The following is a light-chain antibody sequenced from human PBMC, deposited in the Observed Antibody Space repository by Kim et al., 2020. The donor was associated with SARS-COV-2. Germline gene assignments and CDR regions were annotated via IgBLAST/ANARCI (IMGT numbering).Light chain of an antibody. Sequence: GQSVTISCTGTSSDVGDYNSVSWYRQHPGKAPKLMIYDVTKRPSGVPDRFSGFKSGNTASLIISGLQPEDEADYYCCSYAGSYSYVFGTGTKVTVL. CDR1: SSDVGDYNS. CDR2: DVT. J-gene: IGLJ1*01. CDR3: CSYAGSYSYV. V-gene: IGLV2-11*01.